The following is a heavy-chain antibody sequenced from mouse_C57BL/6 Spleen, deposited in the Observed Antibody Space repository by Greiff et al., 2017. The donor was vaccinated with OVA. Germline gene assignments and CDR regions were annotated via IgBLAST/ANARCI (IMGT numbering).Heavy chain of an antibody. CDR3: TREEFITTVVAKGGWFAY. CDR2: IDPETGGT. J-gene: IGHJ3*01. Sequence: QVQLKESGAELVRPGASVTLSCKASGYTFTDYEMHWVKQTPVHGLEWIGAIDPETGGTAYNQKFKGKAILTADKSSSPAYMELRSLTSEDSAVYYCTREEFITTVVAKGGWFAYWGQGTLVTVSA. CDR1: GYTFTDYE. V-gene: IGHV1-15*01. D-gene: IGHD1-1*01.